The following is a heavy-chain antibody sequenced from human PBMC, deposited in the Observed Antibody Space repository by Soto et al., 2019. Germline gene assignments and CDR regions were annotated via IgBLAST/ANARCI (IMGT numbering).Heavy chain of an antibody. CDR2: ISNDGRGK. CDR3: ARDQCFGGGRSCYYFDF. Sequence: VGSLRLSCAASGFTFTTYAIHWVRQAPGKGLEWVAVISNDGRGKYYADSVKGRFTISRDNSKNTLYLQMNSLRSDDTAVYYCARDQCFGGGRSCYYFDFWGQGTLVTVSS. V-gene: IGHV3-30*04. CDR1: GFTFTTYA. D-gene: IGHD2-15*01. J-gene: IGHJ4*02.